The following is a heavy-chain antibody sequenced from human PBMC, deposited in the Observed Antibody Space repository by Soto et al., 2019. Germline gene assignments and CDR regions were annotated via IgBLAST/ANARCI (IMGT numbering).Heavy chain of an antibody. CDR3: ASLTVRNIIAVAGPFDF. J-gene: IGHJ4*02. CDR1: GFTFSDYY. Sequence: GGSLRLSCAASGFTFSDYYMSWIRQAPGKGLEWVSYISSSGSTIYYADSVKGRFTISRDNAKNSLYLQMNSLRAEDTAVYYCASLTVRNIIAVAGPFDFWGQGTLVTVSS. CDR2: ISSSGSTI. V-gene: IGHV3-11*01. D-gene: IGHD6-19*01.